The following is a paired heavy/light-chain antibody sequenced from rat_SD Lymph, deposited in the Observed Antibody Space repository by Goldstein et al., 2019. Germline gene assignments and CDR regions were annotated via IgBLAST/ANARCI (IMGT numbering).Heavy chain of an antibody. Sequence: QVTLKESGPGILQPSQALSLTCTFSGFSLSTYGMRVSWIRQPSGKGLEWLATIDWDDDKYYNPSLKSRLTVSKDTSNNQAFLKITSMDSADTATYYCAWGSDGTYRYYWYFDFWGPGTMVTVSS. J-gene: IGHJ1*01. D-gene: IGHD1-12*02. CDR1: GFSLSTYGMR. V-gene: IGHV8-25*01. CDR2: IDWDDDK. CDR3: AWGSDGTYRYYWYFDF.
Light chain of an antibody. CDR3: QQGYTPYT. J-gene: IGKJ2-3*01. Sequence: DIKMTQSPSSLSASLGERVTISCRASENINNYLSWYQKKEDGSVKLLIYHTSRLQPGAPSRFSGSGSGKDYSLTISGLESEDIATYYCQQGYTPYTFGAGTKLELK. V-gene: IGKV10S9*01. CDR2: HTS. CDR1: ENINNY.